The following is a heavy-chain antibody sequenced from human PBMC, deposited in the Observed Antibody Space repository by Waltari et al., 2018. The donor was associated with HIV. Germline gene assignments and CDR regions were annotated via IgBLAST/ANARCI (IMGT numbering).Heavy chain of an antibody. Sequence: EVHLVESGGGLVQPGGSLRLSCAASGFSFSNYWMSWVRQAPGKGLEWVANIKQDGSEKYYVGSVKGRFAISRDNAKNSLYLQMNSLSADDTAVYYCARYFPLEGDNGDYFDTWGQGTLVTVSS. J-gene: IGHJ4*02. CDR3: ARYFPLEGDNGDYFDT. CDR2: IKQDGSEK. CDR1: GFSFSNYW. V-gene: IGHV3-7*01. D-gene: IGHD1-26*01.